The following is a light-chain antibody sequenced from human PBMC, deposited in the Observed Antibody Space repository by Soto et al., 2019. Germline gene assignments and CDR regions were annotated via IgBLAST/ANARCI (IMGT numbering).Light chain of an antibody. CDR3: HQYNSWPPGT. V-gene: IGKV3-15*01. Sequence: IVMTQSPAILSVSPGERATLSFRASQSISRSLAWYQQKPGQAPRLLISDASTRATGIPARFSGSGSGTEFTLTISSLKSEDFALYYCHQYNSWPPGTFGQGTKVDIK. CDR1: QSISRS. CDR2: DAS. J-gene: IGKJ2*01.